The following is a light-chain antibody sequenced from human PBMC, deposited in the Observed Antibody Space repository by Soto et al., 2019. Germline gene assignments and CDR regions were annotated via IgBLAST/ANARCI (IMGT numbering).Light chain of an antibody. CDR1: SNDIGGYNY. CDR3: SSYTSSSTLL. Sequence: QSALTQPASVSGSPGQSITFSCTGTSNDIGGYNYVSWYQQHPGKAPKLMIFDVSNRPSGASYRFSGSKSGNTASLTISGLPAEDEADYYCSSYTSSSTLLFGGGTKLTVL. J-gene: IGLJ2*01. CDR2: DVS. V-gene: IGLV2-14*01.